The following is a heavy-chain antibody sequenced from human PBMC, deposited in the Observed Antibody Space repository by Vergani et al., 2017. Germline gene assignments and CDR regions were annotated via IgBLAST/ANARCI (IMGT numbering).Heavy chain of an antibody. D-gene: IGHD3-3*01. CDR1: GFTFSSYW. CDR3: ARIFQSISTWPSQKTYYYYYMDV. CDR2: IKQDGSEK. J-gene: IGHJ6*03. V-gene: IGHV3-7*01. Sequence: EVQLVESGGGLVQPGGSLRLSCAASGFTFSSYWMSWVRQAPGKGLEWVANIKQDGSEKNYVDSVKGRFTISRDIAKNSLFIQMNSLRAEDTSVYYCARIFQSISTWPSQKTYYYYYMDVWGKGTTVTVSS.